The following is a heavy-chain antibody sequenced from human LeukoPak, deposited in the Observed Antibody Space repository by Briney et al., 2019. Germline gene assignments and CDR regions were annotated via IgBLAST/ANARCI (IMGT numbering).Heavy chain of an antibody. CDR2: IYYSGST. D-gene: IGHD1-14*01. CDR3: ATKSKPHTQFDY. CDR1: GGSISSSSYY. Sequence: SETLSLTCTVSGGSISSSSYYWGWIRQPPGKGLEWIGSIYYSGSTYYNPSLKSRVTISVDTSKNQFSLKLSSVTAADTAVYYCATKSKPHTQFDYWGQGTLVTVSS. J-gene: IGHJ4*02. V-gene: IGHV4-39*01.